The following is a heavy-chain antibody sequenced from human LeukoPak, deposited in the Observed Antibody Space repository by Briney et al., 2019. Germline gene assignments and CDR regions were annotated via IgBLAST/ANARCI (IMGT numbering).Heavy chain of an antibody. D-gene: IGHD6-19*01. Sequence: SVKVSCKASGGTFSSYAISWVRQTPGQGLEWMGRIIPILGIANYAQKFQGRVTITADKSTSTAYMELSSLRSEDTALYYCAKGGSSGWNNWFDPWGQGTLVTVSS. J-gene: IGHJ5*02. CDR3: AKGGSSGWNNWFDP. CDR2: IIPILGIA. V-gene: IGHV1-69*04. CDR1: GGTFSSYA.